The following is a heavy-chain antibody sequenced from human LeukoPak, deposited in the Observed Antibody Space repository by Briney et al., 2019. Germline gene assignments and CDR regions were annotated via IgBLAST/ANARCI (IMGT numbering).Heavy chain of an antibody. J-gene: IGHJ1*01. CDR2: ISVSGGST. Sequence: GGSLRLSCAASGFTFSSYAMSWVRQAPGKGLEWVSAISVSGGSTYYADSVKGRFTISRDNSKNTLYLQMNSLRAEDTAVYYCAKDLQDLGYSSGWGRAEYFQHWGQGTLVTVSS. CDR3: AKDLQDLGYSSGWGRAEYFQH. V-gene: IGHV3-23*01. D-gene: IGHD6-19*01. CDR1: GFTFSSYA.